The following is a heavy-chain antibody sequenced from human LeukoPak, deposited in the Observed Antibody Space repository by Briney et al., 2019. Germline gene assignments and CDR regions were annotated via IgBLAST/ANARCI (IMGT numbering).Heavy chain of an antibody. V-gene: IGHV4-59*08. CDR1: GGSISSYY. Sequence: PSETLSLTCTVSGGSISSYYWSWIRQPPGKGLEWIGYIYYSGSTNYNPSLKSRVTISVDTSKNQFSLKLSSVTAADTAVYYCARLGVDYDILTGYYFYFDYWGQGTLVTVSS. CDR2: IYYSGST. J-gene: IGHJ4*02. D-gene: IGHD3-9*01. CDR3: ARLGVDYDILTGYYFYFDY.